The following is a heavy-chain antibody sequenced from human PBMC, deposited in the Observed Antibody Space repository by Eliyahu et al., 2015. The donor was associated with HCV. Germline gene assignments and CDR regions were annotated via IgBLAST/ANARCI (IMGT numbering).Heavy chain of an antibody. D-gene: IGHD2-21*02. CDR3: ARSRGGVVVTAIYFDY. J-gene: IGHJ4*02. Sequence: QVQLQESGPGLVKPSETLSLTCXVSGXSVSXGSYYWSWIRXPPGKGLEWIGYTYYSGSTNYNPSLKSRVTISVDTSKNQFSLKLSSVTAADTAVYYCARSRGGVVVTAIYFDYWGQGTLVTVSS. CDR2: TYYSGST. CDR1: GXSVSXGSYY. V-gene: IGHV4-61*01.